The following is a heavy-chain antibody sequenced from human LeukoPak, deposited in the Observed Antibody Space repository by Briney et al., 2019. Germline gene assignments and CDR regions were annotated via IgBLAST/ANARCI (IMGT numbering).Heavy chain of an antibody. CDR1: GFTFSIYW. J-gene: IGHJ4*02. D-gene: IGHD3-22*01. Sequence: GGSLRLSCAASGFTFSIYWMSWVRQAPGKGLEWVANIKQDGSEKYYVDSVKGRFTISRDNAKNSLYLQMNSLRAEDTAVYYCARSQRPSGYYLYYFDYWGQGTLVTVSS. CDR3: ARSQRPSGYYLYYFDY. CDR2: IKQDGSEK. V-gene: IGHV3-7*01.